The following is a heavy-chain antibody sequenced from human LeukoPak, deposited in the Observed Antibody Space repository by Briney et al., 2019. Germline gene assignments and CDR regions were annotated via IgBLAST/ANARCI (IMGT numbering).Heavy chain of an antibody. D-gene: IGHD6-19*01. Sequence: KPSQTLSLTCTVSGGSISSGSYYWSWIRQPAGKGLEWIGRIYTSGSTNYNPSLKSRVTISVDTSKNQFSLKLSSVTAADTAVYYCARARGWYTDNWFDPWGQGTLVTVSS. CDR3: ARARGWYTDNWFDP. CDR2: IYTSGST. V-gene: IGHV4-61*02. J-gene: IGHJ5*02. CDR1: GGSISSGSYY.